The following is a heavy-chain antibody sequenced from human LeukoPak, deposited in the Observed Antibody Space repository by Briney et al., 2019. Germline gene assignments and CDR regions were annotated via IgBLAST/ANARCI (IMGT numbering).Heavy chain of an antibody. D-gene: IGHD2-15*01. CDR3: ARRYCSGGSCYSDGYYGMDV. J-gene: IGHJ6*02. V-gene: IGHV1-18*01. Sequence: ASVKVSCKASGYTFTSYAMNWVRQAPGQGLEWMGWINAYNGNTNYAQKLQGRVTMTTDTSTNTAYMELRSLRSDDTAVYYCARRYCSGGSCYSDGYYGMDVWGQGTTVTVSS. CDR1: GYTFTSYA. CDR2: INAYNGNT.